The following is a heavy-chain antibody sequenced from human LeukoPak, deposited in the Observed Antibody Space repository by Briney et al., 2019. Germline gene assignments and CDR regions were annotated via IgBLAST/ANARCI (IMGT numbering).Heavy chain of an antibody. CDR1: GGSISSSSYY. Sequence: SETLSLTRTVSGGSISSSSYYWGWIRQPPGKGLEWIGSIYYSGSTYYNPSLKSRVTISVDTSKNQLSLKLSSVTAADTAVYYCARNPNYYDSSGSPDYWGQGTLVTVSS. J-gene: IGHJ4*02. D-gene: IGHD3-22*01. V-gene: IGHV4-39*07. CDR3: ARNPNYYDSSGSPDY. CDR2: IYYSGST.